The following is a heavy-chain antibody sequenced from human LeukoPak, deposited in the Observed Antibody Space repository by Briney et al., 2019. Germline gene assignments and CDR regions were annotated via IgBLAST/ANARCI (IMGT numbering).Heavy chain of an antibody. CDR1: GFTFSSYW. D-gene: IGHD2-15*01. J-gene: IGHJ6*03. CDR3: ARLTRVVAATGLTYYYYYYMDA. Sequence: GGSLRLSCAASGFTFSSYWMSWVRQAPGKGLEWVANIKQDGSEKYYVDSVKGRFTISRDNAKNSLYLQMNSLRAEDTAVYYCARLTRVVAATGLTYYYYYYMDAWGKGTTVTVSS. CDR2: IKQDGSEK. V-gene: IGHV3-7*01.